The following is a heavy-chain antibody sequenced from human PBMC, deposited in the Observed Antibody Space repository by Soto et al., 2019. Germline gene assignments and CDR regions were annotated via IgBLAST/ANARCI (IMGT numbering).Heavy chain of an antibody. D-gene: IGHD3-22*01. J-gene: IGHJ5*02. V-gene: IGHV3-74*01. CDR3: ARDYYYDSRSSSVNWFDP. CDR2: INMDGTKT. CDR1: EFTFSKSW. Sequence: GGSLRLSCVASEFTFSKSWMHWVRQAPGKGLVWVSRINMDGTKTAYADSVKGRFTVSRDNANNTLYLQMNSLGVEDTAVYYCARDYYYDSRSSSVNWFDPWGQGTLVTVSS.